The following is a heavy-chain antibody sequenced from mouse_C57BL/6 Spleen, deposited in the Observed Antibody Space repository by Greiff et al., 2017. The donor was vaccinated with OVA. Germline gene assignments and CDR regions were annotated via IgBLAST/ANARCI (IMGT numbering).Heavy chain of an antibody. Sequence: EVQLVESGGGLVKPGGSLKLSCAASGFTFSDYGMHWVRQAPEKGLEWVAYISSGSSTIYYADTVKGRFTISRDNAKNTLFLQMTSLRSEDTAMYYCAKLGRGAMDYWGQGTSVAVSS. CDR3: AKLGRGAMDY. V-gene: IGHV5-17*01. D-gene: IGHD4-1*01. CDR2: ISSGSSTI. J-gene: IGHJ4*01. CDR1: GFTFSDYG.